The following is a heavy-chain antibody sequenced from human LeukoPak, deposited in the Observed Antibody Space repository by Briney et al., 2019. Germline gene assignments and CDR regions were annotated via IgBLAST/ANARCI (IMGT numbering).Heavy chain of an antibody. J-gene: IGHJ6*02. CDR3: ARESARAVGYYYGMDV. CDR1: GGTFSSYA. Sequence: SVKASCKASGGTFSSYAISWVRQAPGQGLEWMGGIIPIFGTANYAQKFQGRVTITADESTSTAYMELSSLRSEDTAVYYCARESARAVGYYYGMDVWGQGTTVTVSS. V-gene: IGHV1-69*13. CDR2: IIPIFGTA. D-gene: IGHD4-23*01.